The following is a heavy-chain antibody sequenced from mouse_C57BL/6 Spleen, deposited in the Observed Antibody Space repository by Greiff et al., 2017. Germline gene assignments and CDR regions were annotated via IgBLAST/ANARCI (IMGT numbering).Heavy chain of an antibody. CDR3: ARWTFTGDYFDY. V-gene: IGHV1-80*01. CDR2: IYPGDGDT. CDR1: GYAFSSYW. J-gene: IGHJ2*01. D-gene: IGHD3-1*01. Sequence: QVQLQQSGAELVKPGASVKISCKASGYAFSSYWMNWVKQRPGKGLEWIGQIYPGDGDTNYNGKFKGKATLTADKSSSTAYMQLSSLTSEDSAVYFCARWTFTGDYFDYWGQGTTLTVSS.